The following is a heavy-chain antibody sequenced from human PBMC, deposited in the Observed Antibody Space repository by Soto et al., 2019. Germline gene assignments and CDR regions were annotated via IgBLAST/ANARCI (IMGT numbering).Heavy chain of an antibody. J-gene: IGHJ5*02. CDR1: VGTFSSYT. CDR3: ARGMVRGAYNWFDP. Sequence: QVQLVQSGAEVKKPGSSVKVSCKASVGTFSSYTISWVRQAPGQGLEWMGRIIPILGIANYAQKFQGRVTITADKSTSPAYMELSSLRSEDTAVYYCARGMVRGAYNWFDPWGQGTLVTVSS. V-gene: IGHV1-69*02. D-gene: IGHD3-10*01. CDR2: IIPILGIA.